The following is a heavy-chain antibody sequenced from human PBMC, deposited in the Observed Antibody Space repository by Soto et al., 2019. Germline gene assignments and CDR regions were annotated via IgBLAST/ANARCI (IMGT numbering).Heavy chain of an antibody. CDR3: AKVRYSGYYFDY. D-gene: IGHD5-12*01. CDR2: ISGSGVST. CDR1: GFTFSSYA. Sequence: GGSLRLSCAASGFTFSSYAMSWVRQAPGKGLEWVSGISGSGVSTYYADSVKGRFTISRDNSKNTLYLQVNSLRAEDTALYYCAKVRYSGYYFDYWGQGTLVTVSS. V-gene: IGHV3-23*01. J-gene: IGHJ4*02.